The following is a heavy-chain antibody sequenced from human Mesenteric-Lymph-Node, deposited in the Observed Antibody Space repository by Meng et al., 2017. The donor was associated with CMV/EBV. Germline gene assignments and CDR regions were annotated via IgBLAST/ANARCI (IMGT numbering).Heavy chain of an antibody. CDR1: GGTFSSYA. CDR2: IIPIFGPA. V-gene: IGHV1-69*05. Sequence: SVTVSCQASGGTFSSYAITGVRQAPGQGLEWMGGIIPIFGPANYAQKFQGRVTITTDESTSTAYMEMSSLRSEDTAVYYCARGVGIVGNAFDIWGQGTMVTVSS. D-gene: IGHD3-16*02. CDR3: ARGVGIVGNAFDI. J-gene: IGHJ3*02.